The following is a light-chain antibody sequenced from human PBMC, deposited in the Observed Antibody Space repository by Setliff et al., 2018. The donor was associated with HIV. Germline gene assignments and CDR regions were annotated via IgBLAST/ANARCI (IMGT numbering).Light chain of an antibody. CDR2: DVN. J-gene: IGLJ1*01. CDR1: SSDVGGYKY. Sequence: QSVLTQPASVSGSPGQSITISCTGTSSDVGGYKYVSWYQQHPGRAPKLIIYDVNSRPSGISRRFSGPKSGSTASLTISGLQAEDEADYYCNSFTGTGTYVFGTGTKVTVL. V-gene: IGLV2-14*03. CDR3: NSFTGTGTYV.